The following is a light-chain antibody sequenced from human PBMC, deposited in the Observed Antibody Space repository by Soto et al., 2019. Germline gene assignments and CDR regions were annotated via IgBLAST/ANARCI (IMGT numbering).Light chain of an antibody. Sequence: DIVMTQSPDSLAVSLGERATVNCKSSQSVLSRSNNKNYLAWFQQKPGQRPKLLIYWASTRESGVPDRFSGSGSGTDFTLTISSLQAEDVAVYYCQHYFNYPRTFGQGTKVEAK. CDR2: WAS. V-gene: IGKV4-1*01. J-gene: IGKJ1*01. CDR3: QHYFNYPRT. CDR1: QSVLSRSNNKNY.